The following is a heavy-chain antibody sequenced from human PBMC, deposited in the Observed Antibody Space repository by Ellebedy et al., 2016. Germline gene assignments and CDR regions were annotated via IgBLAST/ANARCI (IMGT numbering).Heavy chain of an antibody. V-gene: IGHV5-51*01. CDR2: IYPGDSDT. CDR3: TRRESNYDFWSGYSYWFDP. Sequence: GESLKISCKNSGYNFTNYWISWVRQMPGKGLEWMGIIYPGDSDTRYSPSFQGQVTISADKSINTAYLQWSSLKASDTGMYYCTRRESNYDFWSGYSYWFDPWGQGTLVTVSS. CDR1: GYNFTNYW. J-gene: IGHJ5*02. D-gene: IGHD3-3*01.